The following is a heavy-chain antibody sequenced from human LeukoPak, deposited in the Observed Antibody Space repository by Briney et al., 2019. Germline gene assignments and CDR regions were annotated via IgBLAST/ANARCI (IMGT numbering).Heavy chain of an antibody. Sequence: SESLSLTCAAYGGSFSGYYWSWIRQPPGKGLEWIWEINHSGSTNYNPSLKSRVTISVDTSKNQFSLKLSSVTAADTAVYYCARRRYFDWLSPFDYWGQGTLVTVSS. V-gene: IGHV4-34*01. D-gene: IGHD3-9*01. CDR2: INHSGST. J-gene: IGHJ4*02. CDR3: ARRRYFDWLSPFDY. CDR1: GGSFSGYY.